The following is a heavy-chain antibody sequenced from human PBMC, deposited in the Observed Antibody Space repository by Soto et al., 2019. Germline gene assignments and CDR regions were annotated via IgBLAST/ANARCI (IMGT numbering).Heavy chain of an antibody. Sequence: SVKVSFKAAGYTFTNYYLHSLRQAPGQVLEWVVIINPSARSASYAQKLLGRLTMDRDTSTTTVYMELSRLTFEATAVYLCARETSAANGALDHWRQGTLVT. CDR1: GYTFTNYY. CDR3: ARETSAANGALDH. J-gene: IGHJ4*02. D-gene: IGHD3-10*01. V-gene: IGHV1-46*04. CDR2: INPSARSA.